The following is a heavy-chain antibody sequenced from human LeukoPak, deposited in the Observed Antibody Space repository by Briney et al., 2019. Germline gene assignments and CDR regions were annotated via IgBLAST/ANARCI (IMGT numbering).Heavy chain of an antibody. CDR1: GGTFSSYA. CDR2: IIPIFGTA. V-gene: IGHV1-69*13. CDR3: ARVGRLRRGGYNWDY. D-gene: IGHD5-24*01. J-gene: IGHJ4*02. Sequence: ASVKVSCKASGGTFSSYAISWVRQAPGQGLEWMGGIIPIFGTANYAQKFQGRVTITADESTSTAYMELSSLRSEDTAVYYCARVGRLRRGGYNWDYWGQGTLVTVSS.